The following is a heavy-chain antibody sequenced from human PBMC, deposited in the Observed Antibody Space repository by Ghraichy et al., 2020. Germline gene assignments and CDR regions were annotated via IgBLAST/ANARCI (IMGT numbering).Heavy chain of an antibody. CDR3: ARLRDGFTGTWAFDH. J-gene: IGHJ4*02. CDR2: LNSDGSST. V-gene: IGHV3-74*03. D-gene: IGHD5-24*01. Sequence: GGSLRLSCETSGFIFSTYWMHWVRQAPGQGLVWVSGLNSDGSSTKYADSVKGRFTISRDNAKKTLFLQMNSLRAEDTAVYYCARLRDGFTGTWAFDHWGQGALVTVSS. CDR1: GFIFSTYW.